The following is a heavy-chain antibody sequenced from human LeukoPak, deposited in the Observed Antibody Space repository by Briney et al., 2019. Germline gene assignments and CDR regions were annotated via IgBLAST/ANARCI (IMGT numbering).Heavy chain of an antibody. V-gene: IGHV3-33*06. Sequence: GRSLRLSSAAPGFTFSHYGMHWVRQAPGKGLEWVAVIWSDGTNRYYADSVKGRFTISRDDSGNTVYLQMNSLRPEDTGVYYCAKDAQRGFDYSNSLEYWGQGTPVTVST. CDR1: GFTFSHYG. CDR2: IWSDGTNR. D-gene: IGHD4-11*01. J-gene: IGHJ4*02. CDR3: AKDAQRGFDYSNSLEY.